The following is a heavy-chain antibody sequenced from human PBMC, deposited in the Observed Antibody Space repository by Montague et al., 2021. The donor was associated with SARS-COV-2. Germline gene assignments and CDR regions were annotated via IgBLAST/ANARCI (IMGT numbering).Heavy chain of an antibody. CDR1: GFTFSDYW. Sequence: SLRLSCAASGFTFSDYWMHWIRQAPGKGLVWVSRINSDGSSITYADSVKGRFTISRDNAKNTVYLQMNSLRVEDTALYSCARGGPISGLDYSTMDVWGQGTTVTVSS. D-gene: IGHD3-16*01. V-gene: IGHV3-74*03. CDR2: INSDGSSI. CDR3: ARGGPISGLDYSTMDV. J-gene: IGHJ6*02.